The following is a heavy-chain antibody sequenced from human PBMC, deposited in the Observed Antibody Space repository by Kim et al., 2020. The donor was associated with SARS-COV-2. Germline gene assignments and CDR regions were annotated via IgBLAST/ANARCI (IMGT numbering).Heavy chain of an antibody. CDR3: ARLDTATVGYYFDY. V-gene: IGHV4-31*03. Sequence: SETLSLTCTVSGGSISSGGYYWSWIRQHPGKGLEWIGYIYYSGSTYYNPSLKSRVTISVDTSKNQFSLKLSSVTAADTAVYYCARLDTATVGYYFDYWGQGTLVTVSS. D-gene: IGHD5-18*01. CDR1: GGSISSGGYY. CDR2: IYYSGST. J-gene: IGHJ4*02.